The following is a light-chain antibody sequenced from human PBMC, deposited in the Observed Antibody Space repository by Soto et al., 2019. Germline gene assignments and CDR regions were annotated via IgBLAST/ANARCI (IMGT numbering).Light chain of an antibody. CDR1: QSVSSSY. J-gene: IGKJ1*01. Sequence: SPGERATLSCRASQSVSSSYLAWYQQKPGQAPRLLIYGASSSATGHPDRFSGSGSATDFTLTISRLEPEDFAVYYCQQYGSSPRTFGQGTKVEIK. CDR3: QQYGSSPRT. CDR2: GAS. V-gene: IGKV3-20*01.